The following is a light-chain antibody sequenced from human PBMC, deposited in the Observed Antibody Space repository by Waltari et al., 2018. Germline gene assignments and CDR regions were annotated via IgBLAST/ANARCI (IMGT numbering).Light chain of an antibody. CDR3: TSYTSRHSLV. CDR2: DVS. CDR1: SRDVGDYDW. V-gene: IGLV2-14*03. Sequence: QSALTQPASVSGSPGQSITISCTGTSRDVGDYDWVSWYQQHPGKAPKVVLFDVSYRPSGVSHRLSGSKSGNTAALSISGLQAEDEADYYCTSYTSRHSLVFGTGTKVTV. J-gene: IGLJ1*01.